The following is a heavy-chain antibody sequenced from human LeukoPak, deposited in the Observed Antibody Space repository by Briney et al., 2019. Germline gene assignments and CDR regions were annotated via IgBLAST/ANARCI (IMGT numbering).Heavy chain of an antibody. J-gene: IGHJ4*02. D-gene: IGHD3-16*02. CDR1: GGSISSYY. CDR2: IYYSGST. Sequence: SETLSLTCTVSGGSISSYYWSWIRQPPGKGLEWIGYIYYSGSTNYNPSLKSRVTISVDTSKNQSSLKLSSVTAADTAVYYCARGFYDYVWGSYRHFYFDYWGQGTLVTVSS. V-gene: IGHV4-59*01. CDR3: ARGFYDYVWGSYRHFYFDY.